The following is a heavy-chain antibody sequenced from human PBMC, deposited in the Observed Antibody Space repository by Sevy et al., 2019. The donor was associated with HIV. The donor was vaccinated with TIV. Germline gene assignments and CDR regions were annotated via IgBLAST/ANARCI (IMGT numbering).Heavy chain of an antibody. Sequence: SETLSLTCAVSGYSISSGYYWGWIRQPPGKGLEWIGSIYHSGSTYYNPSLKSRVTISVDTSKNQFSLKLSSVTAADTAVYYCARGLPSSSWGHYYYYYSGMDVWGQGTTVTVSS. CDR1: GYSISSGYY. CDR3: ARGLPSSSWGHYYYYYSGMDV. J-gene: IGHJ6*02. CDR2: IYHSGST. V-gene: IGHV4-38-2*01. D-gene: IGHD6-13*01.